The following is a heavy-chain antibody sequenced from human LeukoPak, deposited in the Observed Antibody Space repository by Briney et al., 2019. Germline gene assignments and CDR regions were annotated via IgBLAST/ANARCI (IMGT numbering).Heavy chain of an antibody. Sequence: YWSWIRQHPGKGLEWMGIIYPGDSDTRYSPSFQGQVTISADKSISTAYLQWSSLKASDTAMYYCARLQRGSIAAAGFDYWGQGTLVTVSS. CDR2: IYPGDSDT. CDR1: YW. D-gene: IGHD6-13*01. CDR3: ARLQRGSIAAAGFDY. J-gene: IGHJ4*02. V-gene: IGHV5-51*01.